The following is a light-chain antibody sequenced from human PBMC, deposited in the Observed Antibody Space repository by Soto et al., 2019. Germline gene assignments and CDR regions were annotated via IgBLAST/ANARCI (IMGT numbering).Light chain of an antibody. Sequence: QSVLTQPPSVSGAPGQTVTISCTGSSSNIGAGYGIHWYQQLPGTAPKLLIYHNSNRPSGVPDRFSGSKSGTSASLAITGLQAEDEADYYCQSFDSSLSGVVFGGGTKLTVL. V-gene: IGLV1-40*01. J-gene: IGLJ2*01. CDR2: HNS. CDR3: QSFDSSLSGVV. CDR1: SSNIGAGYG.